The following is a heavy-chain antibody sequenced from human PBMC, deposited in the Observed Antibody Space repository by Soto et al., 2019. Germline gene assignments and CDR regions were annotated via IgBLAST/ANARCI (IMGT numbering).Heavy chain of an antibody. V-gene: IGHV3-23*01. CDR2: ISGSGGST. Sequence: EVQLLESGGGLVQPGGSLRLSCAASGFTFSSYAMSWVRQAPGKGLEWVSAISGSGGSTYYADSVKGRFTISRDNSKNTLYLQMNSRRAEDTAVYYCAKDWLYDSLTGYKNDYWGQGTLGTGSS. CDR3: AKDWLYDSLTGYKNDY. D-gene: IGHD3-9*01. CDR1: GFTFSSYA. J-gene: IGHJ4*02.